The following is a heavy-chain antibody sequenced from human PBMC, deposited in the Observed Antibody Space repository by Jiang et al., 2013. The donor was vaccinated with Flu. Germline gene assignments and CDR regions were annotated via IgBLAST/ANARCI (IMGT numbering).Heavy chain of an antibody. V-gene: IGHV3-30-3*01. Sequence: GLEWVAVISDDGSTEYSADSVKGRFIISRDNSKNTLYLQMNSLRTEDTAIYYCARPRAGYNSAWWDSWGQGTLVTVSS. D-gene: IGHD6-19*01. CDR2: ISDDGSTE. CDR3: ARPRAGYNSAWWDS. J-gene: IGHJ5*02.